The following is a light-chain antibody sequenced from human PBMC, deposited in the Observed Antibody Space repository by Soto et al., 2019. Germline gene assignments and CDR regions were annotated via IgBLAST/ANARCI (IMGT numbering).Light chain of an antibody. Sequence: EIVLTQSPGTLSLSPGERATLSCRASHSVSSSYLAWYQQKPGQAPRLLSSGASSRATGMPDRFSGSGSGTDFTLTISRLEPEDFAVDYWQQYGSSPWAFGQGTKVEIK. V-gene: IGKV3-20*01. CDR1: HSVSSSY. CDR2: GAS. CDR3: QQYGSSPWA. J-gene: IGKJ1*01.